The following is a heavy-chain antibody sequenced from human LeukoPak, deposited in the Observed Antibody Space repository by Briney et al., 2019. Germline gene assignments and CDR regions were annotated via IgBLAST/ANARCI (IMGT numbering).Heavy chain of an antibody. CDR3: ATARMVYAIRGWFDP. J-gene: IGHJ5*02. Sequence: ASVKVSCKVSGYTLTELSMHWVRQAPGKGLEWMGSVDPEDGETIYAQKFQGRVTMTEDTSTDTAYMELSSLRSEDTAVYYCATARMVYAIRGWFDPWGQGTLVTVSS. V-gene: IGHV1-24*01. CDR1: GYTLTELS. CDR2: VDPEDGET. D-gene: IGHD2-8*01.